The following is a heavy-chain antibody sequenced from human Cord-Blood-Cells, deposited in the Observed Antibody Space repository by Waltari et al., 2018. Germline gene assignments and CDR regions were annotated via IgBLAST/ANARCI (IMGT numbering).Heavy chain of an antibody. D-gene: IGHD4-17*01. Sequence: EVQLVESGGGLVKPGGSLRLSCAASGFTFSSYSMNWVRQAPGEGLEWVSSMSSSSSYIYYADSVKGRFTISRDNAKNSLYLQMNSLRAEDTAVYYCARDTYYGDYDYWGQGTLVTVSS. CDR3: ARDTYYGDYDY. CDR2: MSSSSSYI. V-gene: IGHV3-21*01. J-gene: IGHJ4*02. CDR1: GFTFSSYS.